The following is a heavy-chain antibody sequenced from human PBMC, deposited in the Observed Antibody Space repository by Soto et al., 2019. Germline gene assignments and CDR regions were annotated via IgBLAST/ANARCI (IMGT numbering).Heavy chain of an antibody. CDR2: ISSTTNYI. Sequence: PGGSLRLSCAASGFTFTRYSMKWVRQAPGKGLEWVSSISSTTNYIYYSDSMKGRFTVSRDNAKNSGYLEMNSLSAEDTAVYYCARESEDLTSNFDYWGQGTLVTVSS. V-gene: IGHV3-21*01. J-gene: IGHJ4*02. CDR3: ARESEDLTSNFDY. CDR1: GFTFTRYS.